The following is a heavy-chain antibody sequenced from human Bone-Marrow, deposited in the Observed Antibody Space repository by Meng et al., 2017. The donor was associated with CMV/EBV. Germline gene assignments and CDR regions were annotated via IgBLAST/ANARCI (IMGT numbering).Heavy chain of an antibody. CDR3: ASRYGVASMGN. J-gene: IGHJ4*02. V-gene: IGHV3-74*01. CDR1: GFTFSSYD. Sequence: GESLKISCAASGFTFSSYDIHWVRQAPGKGLVWVSRINSDGSSTSYADSVKGRFTISRDNAKNTVFLQMNSLRVEDTAVYYCASRYGVASMGNWGQGTLVTVSS. CDR2: INSDGSST. D-gene: IGHD3-3*01.